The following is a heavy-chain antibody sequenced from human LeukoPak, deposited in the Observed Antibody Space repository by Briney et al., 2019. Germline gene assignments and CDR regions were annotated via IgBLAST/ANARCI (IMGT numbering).Heavy chain of an antibody. V-gene: IGHV3-48*03. CDR3: AREAIVVVPAAYYYYYGMDV. CDR1: GFTFSSYE. D-gene: IGHD2-2*01. J-gene: IGHJ6*02. Sequence: GGSLRLSCAASGFTFSSYEMNWVRQAPGKGLEWVSYIGTSDSSTYYADSVKGRFTISRDNAKNSLYLQMNSLRVEDTAVYYCAREAIVVVPAAYYYYYGMDVWGQGTTVTVSS. CDR2: IGTSDSST.